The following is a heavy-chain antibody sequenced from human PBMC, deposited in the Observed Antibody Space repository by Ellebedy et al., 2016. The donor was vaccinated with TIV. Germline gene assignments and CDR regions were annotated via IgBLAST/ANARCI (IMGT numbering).Heavy chain of an antibody. J-gene: IGHJ6*02. CDR1: GFTFSSYA. V-gene: IGHV3-23*01. CDR3: AKRYESFDAMDV. CDR2: ISGSGGST. D-gene: IGHD3-22*01. Sequence: GESLKISXAASGFTFSSYAMTWVRQAPGKGLEWVSAISGSGGSTYYADSVEGRFTISRDNSKNTLYLQTNSLRAEDTALYYCAKRYESFDAMDVWGQGTTVTVSS.